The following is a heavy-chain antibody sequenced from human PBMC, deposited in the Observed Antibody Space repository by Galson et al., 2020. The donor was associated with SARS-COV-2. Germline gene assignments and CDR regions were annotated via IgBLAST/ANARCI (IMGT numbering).Heavy chain of an antibody. D-gene: IGHD1-26*01. CDR3: ARAPSDYYGMDV. Sequence: GESLKISCKASGYAFTSFPIQWVRQAPGQGLEWMGIIDPSGGTTRYAQKMQGRVTMTRDTSTSTAYMELSTLRFEDTAVYYCARAPSDYYGMDVWGQGTTVTVSS. CDR1: GYAFTSFP. V-gene: IGHV1-46*04. J-gene: IGHJ6*02. CDR2: IDPSGGTT.